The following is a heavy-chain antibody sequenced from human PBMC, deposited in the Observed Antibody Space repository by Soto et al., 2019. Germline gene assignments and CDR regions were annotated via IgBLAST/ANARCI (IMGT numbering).Heavy chain of an antibody. V-gene: IGHV3-30*18. CDR3: AKDKSGTNSYYFDY. CDR2: ITYDEKYK. D-gene: IGHD1-7*01. Sequence: GGSLRLSCAASGFTFSSYAMHWVRQAPGKGLEWVALITYDEKYKYYADSVKGRVTISRDNSRNTVYLQMNGLREEDTAVYHCAKDKSGTNSYYFDYWGQGALVTVS. CDR1: GFTFSSYA. J-gene: IGHJ4*02.